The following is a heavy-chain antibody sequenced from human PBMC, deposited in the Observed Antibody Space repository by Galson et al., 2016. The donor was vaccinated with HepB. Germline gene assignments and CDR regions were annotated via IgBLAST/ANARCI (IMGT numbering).Heavy chain of an antibody. Sequence: SVKVSCKASGGTFSSYPINWVRQAPGQGLEWMGGIFPSFGSPNYAQKFQSRVTIIADTSTTTAYMELRGLRSEDTAIYYCARIREQWLVRGYGAYDIWGQGTMVTVSS. V-gene: IGHV1-69*06. J-gene: IGHJ3*02. CDR2: IFPSFGSP. CDR1: GGTFSSYP. CDR3: ARIREQWLVRGYGAYDI. D-gene: IGHD6-19*01.